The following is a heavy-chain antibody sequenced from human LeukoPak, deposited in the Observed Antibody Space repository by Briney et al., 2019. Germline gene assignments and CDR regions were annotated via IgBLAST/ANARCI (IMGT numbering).Heavy chain of an antibody. J-gene: IGHJ5*02. CDR3: ARGCSNAICDNDWLDP. CDR1: GYTFTAYY. Sequence: ASVKVSCKASGYTFTAYYVNWVPQAPGQGLEWMGWINPNSGGADLAQEFQGRVTLTRDTSISTAYMEIKRLRSDDTAMYYCARGCSNAICDNDWLDPWGQGSLVTVSS. CDR2: INPNSGGA. D-gene: IGHD2-8*01. V-gene: IGHV1-2*02.